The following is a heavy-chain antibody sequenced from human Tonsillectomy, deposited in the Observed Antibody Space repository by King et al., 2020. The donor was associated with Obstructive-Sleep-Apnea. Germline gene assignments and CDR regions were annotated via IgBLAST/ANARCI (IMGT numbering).Heavy chain of an antibody. D-gene: IGHD1-26*01. CDR2: ISYDGGNK. J-gene: IGHJ4*02. CDR3: ARGRGSYSLDY. CDR1: GFTLGSYP. Sequence: VQLVESGGGVVQPGRSLRLSCAASGFTLGSYPMHWVRQAPGKGLEWVAVISYDGGNKYYVDSVKGRFTISRDNSKNTRYLQMNSLRADDTAVYYCARGRGSYSLDYWGQGTLVTVSS. V-gene: IGHV3-30*04.